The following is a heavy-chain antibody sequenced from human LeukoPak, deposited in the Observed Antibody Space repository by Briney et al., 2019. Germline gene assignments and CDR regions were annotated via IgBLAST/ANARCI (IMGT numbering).Heavy chain of an antibody. D-gene: IGHD3-10*01. CDR2: ITGDGSNT. CDR3: ARDRGPRGYYGMDV. V-gene: IGHV3-43*02. J-gene: IGHJ6*02. CDR1: GFTFHDYA. Sequence: GGSLRLSCAASGFTFHDYAMHWVRQAPGKGLAWVSLITGDGSNTYYAASVEGRFTISRDNAKTSVYLQMNSLGVEDTAVYYCARDRGPRGYYGMDVWGHGTTVTVSS.